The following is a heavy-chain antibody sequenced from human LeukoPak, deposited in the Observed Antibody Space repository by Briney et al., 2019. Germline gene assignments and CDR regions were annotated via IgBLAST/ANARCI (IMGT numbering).Heavy chain of an antibody. V-gene: IGHV6-1*01. CDR2: TYYRSKWYN. CDR1: GDSVSSNSAA. CDR3: ARTMGFFVVVPAAPDY. J-gene: IGHJ4*02. Sequence: SQTLSLTCAISGDSVSSNSAAWNWIRQSPSRGLEWLGRTYYRSKWYNDYAVSVRSRITINPDTSKNQFSLQLNSVTPEDTAVYYCARTMGFFVVVPAAPDYWGQGTLVTVSS. D-gene: IGHD2-2*01.